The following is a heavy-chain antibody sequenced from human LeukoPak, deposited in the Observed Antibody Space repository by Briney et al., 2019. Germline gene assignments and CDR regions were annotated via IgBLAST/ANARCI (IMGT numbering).Heavy chain of an antibody. CDR1: GGTFSSYA. D-gene: IGHD1-14*01. Sequence: SVKVSCNASGGTFSSYAISWVRQAPGQGLEWMGGIIPIFGTANYAQKFQGRVTITADKSTSTAYMELSSLRSEDTAVYYCARRESEPAQTTLFRRAYNWFDPWGQGTLVTVSS. J-gene: IGHJ5*02. CDR3: ARRESEPAQTTLFRRAYNWFDP. V-gene: IGHV1-69*06. CDR2: IIPIFGTA.